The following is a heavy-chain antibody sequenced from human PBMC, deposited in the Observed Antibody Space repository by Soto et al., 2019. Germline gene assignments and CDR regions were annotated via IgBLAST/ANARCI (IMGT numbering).Heavy chain of an antibody. CDR3: VRGGENLFDY. CDR2: IWFDGSKT. V-gene: IGHV3-33*01. CDR1: GFAFSRFG. J-gene: IGHJ4*02. Sequence: QVQLVESGGGVVQPGMSLRLSCAASGFAFSRFGMHWVRQTPDKRLEWVAVIWFDGSKTYYADAVKGRFTISRDNSNNTLSLQTNSMRAEDTAVYYCVRGGENLFDYWGQGALVTVSS.